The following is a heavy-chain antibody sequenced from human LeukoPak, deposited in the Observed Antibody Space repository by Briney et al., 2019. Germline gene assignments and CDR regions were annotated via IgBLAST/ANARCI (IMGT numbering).Heavy chain of an antibody. J-gene: IGHJ4*02. CDR2: IYYSGST. Sequence: SETLSLTCTVSGGSISSYYWSWIRQPPGKGLEWIGYIYYSGSTNYNPSLKSRVTISVDTSENQFSLKLSSVTAADTAVYYCARVGQLLYADYWGQGTLVTVSS. CDR3: ARVGQLLYADY. V-gene: IGHV4-59*01. D-gene: IGHD2-2*02. CDR1: GGSISSYY.